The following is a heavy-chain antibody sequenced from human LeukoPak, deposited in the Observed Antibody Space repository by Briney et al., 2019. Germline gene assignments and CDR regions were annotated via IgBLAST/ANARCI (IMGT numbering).Heavy chain of an antibody. CDR2: IIPILGIA. CDR1: GGTFSSYA. D-gene: IGHD4-17*01. Sequence: ASVKVSCKASGGTFSSYAISWVRQAPGQGLEWMGRIIPILGIANYAQKFQGRVTIAADKSTSTAYMELSSLRSEDTAVYDCASTGMTTVTSSDYWGQGTLVTVSS. V-gene: IGHV1-69*04. CDR3: ASTGMTTVTSSDY. J-gene: IGHJ4*02.